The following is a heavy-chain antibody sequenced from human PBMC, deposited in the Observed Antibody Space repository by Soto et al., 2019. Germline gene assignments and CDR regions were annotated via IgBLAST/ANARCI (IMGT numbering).Heavy chain of an antibody. CDR2: IQSSGNT. J-gene: IGHJ4*02. V-gene: IGHV4-61*01. Sequence: PSETLSLTCTLSGGSITGGRYDWSWIRQAPGKGLEWVGCIQSSGNTHYNAPLKSRVTMSIDASRNRLYLKLVSVTAADTAVYYCGRTDNYGAWAAWYWGQGIQVTVSS. CDR3: GRTDNYGAWAAWY. D-gene: IGHD2-21*01. CDR1: GGSITGGRYD.